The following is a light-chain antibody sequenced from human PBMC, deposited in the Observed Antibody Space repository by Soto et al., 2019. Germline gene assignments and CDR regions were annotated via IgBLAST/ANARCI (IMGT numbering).Light chain of an antibody. CDR2: DAS. Sequence: EIVLTQSPATLSLSPGERATLSCRASQSVSSYLAWYQQKPGQAPRLLIYDASNRATGIPARFSGSGSGTDFTLTISSVETEDFAVYYCQQRRAWPITFGQGTRLEIK. V-gene: IGKV3-11*01. CDR1: QSVSSY. J-gene: IGKJ5*01. CDR3: QQRRAWPIT.